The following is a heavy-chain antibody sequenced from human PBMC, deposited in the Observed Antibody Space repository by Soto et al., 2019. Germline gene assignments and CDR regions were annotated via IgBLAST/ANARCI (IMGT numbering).Heavy chain of an antibody. CDR2: ISSSGSTI. Sequence: PGGSLRLSCAASGFTFSDYYMSWIRQAPGKGLEWVSYISSSGSTIYYADSVKGRFTISRDNAKNSLYLQMNSLRAEDTAVYYCARDLVGHCSSTSCYGLQASALDYWGQGTLVTVSS. V-gene: IGHV3-11*01. CDR1: GFTFSDYY. J-gene: IGHJ4*02. D-gene: IGHD2-2*01. CDR3: ARDLVGHCSSTSCYGLQASALDY.